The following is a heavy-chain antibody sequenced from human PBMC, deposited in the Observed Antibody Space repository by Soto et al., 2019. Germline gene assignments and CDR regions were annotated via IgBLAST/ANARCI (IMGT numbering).Heavy chain of an antibody. J-gene: IGHJ6*02. D-gene: IGHD3-10*01. CDR2: INHRGSS. Sequence: SETLSLTCTVSGGSFRGYYWGWVRKPPGKGLERIGEINHRGSSNYHPSLKSRVTISVATSKNQFSLTVNSVTPADTAVYYCARGEITLLGGMDVWGQGTTVTVSS. V-gene: IGHV4-34*01. CDR3: ARGEITLLGGMDV. CDR1: GGSFRGYY.